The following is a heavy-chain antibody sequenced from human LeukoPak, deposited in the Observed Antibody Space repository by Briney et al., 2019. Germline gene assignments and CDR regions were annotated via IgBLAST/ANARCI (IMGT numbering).Heavy chain of an antibody. J-gene: IGHJ4*02. CDR2: INSDGSTT. CDR1: GFTFSSYW. D-gene: IGHD3-22*01. V-gene: IGHV3-74*01. CDR3: ARDGYYDSSGYYFFYYFDY. Sequence: PGGSLRLSCAASGFTFSSYWMHWVRQAPGKGLVWVSRINSDGSTTSYADSVKGRFTISRDNAKNTLYLQMNSLRAEDTAVYYCARDGYYDSSGYYFFYYFDYWGQGTLVTVSS.